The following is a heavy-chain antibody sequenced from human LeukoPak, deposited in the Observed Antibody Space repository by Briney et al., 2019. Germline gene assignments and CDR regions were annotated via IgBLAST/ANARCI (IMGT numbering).Heavy chain of an antibody. Sequence: GGSLRLSCAASDFTFSSYGMHWVRQAPGKGLKWVAAISYDGSNEYYLDSVKGRFTVSRDNSKNTLNLQMNTLTPEDTAVYYCAKDGFWTTKTSYHGAHFFDHWGQGTLVAVSS. J-gene: IGHJ4*02. CDR1: DFTFSSYG. V-gene: IGHV3-30*12. D-gene: IGHD3/OR15-3a*01. CDR3: AKDGFWTTKTSYHGAHFFDH. CDR2: ISYDGSNE.